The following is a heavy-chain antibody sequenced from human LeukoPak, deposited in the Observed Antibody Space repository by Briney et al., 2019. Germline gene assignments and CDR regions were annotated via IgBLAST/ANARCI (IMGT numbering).Heavy chain of an antibody. D-gene: IGHD3-22*01. CDR1: GASISSSSSY. CDR2: IYSRGNT. Sequence: SDTLSLTCTVSGASISSSSSYWGWIRQPPGKGLEWLGNIYSRGNTYYKPSLRSRVTISIDTSKNQFSLRLTSVTAADTAVYYCARYTRRGYYHGFDYWGQGTLVTVSS. J-gene: IGHJ4*02. CDR3: ARYTRRGYYHGFDY. V-gene: IGHV4-39*07.